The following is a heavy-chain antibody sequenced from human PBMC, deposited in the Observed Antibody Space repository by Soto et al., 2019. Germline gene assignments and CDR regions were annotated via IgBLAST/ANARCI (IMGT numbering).Heavy chain of an antibody. CDR1: GGSISSGDYY. V-gene: IGHV4-30-4*01. J-gene: IGHJ4*02. CDR3: ARAVVVVAATLFDY. D-gene: IGHD2-15*01. CDR2: IYYSGST. Sequence: SETLSLTCTVSGGSISSGDYYWSWIRQPPGKGLGWIGYIYYSGSTYYNPSLKSRVTISVDTSKNQFSLKLSSVTAADTAVYYCARAVVVVAATLFDYWGQATLVTVSS.